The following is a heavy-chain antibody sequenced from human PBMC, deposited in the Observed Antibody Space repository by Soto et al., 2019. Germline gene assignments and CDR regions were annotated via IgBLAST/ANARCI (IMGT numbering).Heavy chain of an antibody. V-gene: IGHV1-69*13. D-gene: IGHD3-10*01. CDR2: IIPIFGTA. CDR1: GGTFSSYA. CDR3: AKLEATLTTWFAGPYNWFAP. Sequence: SVKVSCKASGGTFSSYAISWVRQAPGQGLEWMGGIIPIFGTANYAQKFQGRVTITADESTSTAYMELSSLRSEDTAVYYCAKLEATLTTWFAGPYNWFAPWGGGTLVTVSS. J-gene: IGHJ5*02.